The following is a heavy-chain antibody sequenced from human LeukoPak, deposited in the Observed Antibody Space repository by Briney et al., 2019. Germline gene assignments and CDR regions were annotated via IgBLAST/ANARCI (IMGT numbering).Heavy chain of an antibody. J-gene: IGHJ2*01. CDR2: IKQVGSEN. D-gene: IGHD2-21*02. Sequence: GGSLRLSCAASGFTFSSYWMSWVRQAPGKGLEWVANIKQVGSENYYVDSVKGRFTISRDNAKNSLYLQMNSLRAEDTAVYYCARDDTVTAYWYFDLWGRGTLVTVSS. CDR3: ARDDTVTAYWYFDL. CDR1: GFTFSSYW. V-gene: IGHV3-7*01.